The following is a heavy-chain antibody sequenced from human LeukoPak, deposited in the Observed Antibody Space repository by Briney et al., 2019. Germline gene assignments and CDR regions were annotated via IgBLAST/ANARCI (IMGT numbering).Heavy chain of an antibody. Sequence: GGSLRLSCTASGFSFSGHWVHWARQLPGKGLVWVSRISPTGSTTSYADSVKGRFTVSRDNAKNTLYLQVNNLRAEDTAVYYCATPLDYYDWSDSHQGGDWGQGTLVTVSS. V-gene: IGHV3-74*01. CDR1: GFSFSGHW. CDR2: ISPTGSTT. D-gene: IGHD3-22*01. CDR3: ATPLDYYDWSDSHQGGD. J-gene: IGHJ4*02.